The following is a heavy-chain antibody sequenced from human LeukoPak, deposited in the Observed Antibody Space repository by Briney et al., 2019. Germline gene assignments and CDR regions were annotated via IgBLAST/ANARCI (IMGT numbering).Heavy chain of an antibody. V-gene: IGHV3-23*01. Sequence: GGSLRLSCAASGFTFSSFALSWVRQAPGKGLEWVSAISGRGRGGSTYYADSVKGRFTISRDNSKNMLYLQMNSLRAEDTAVYYCAKVGIDGSGPFDHWGQGTLVTVSS. CDR2: ISGRGRGGST. J-gene: IGHJ4*02. CDR3: AKVGIDGSGPFDH. D-gene: IGHD3-10*01. CDR1: GFTFSSFA.